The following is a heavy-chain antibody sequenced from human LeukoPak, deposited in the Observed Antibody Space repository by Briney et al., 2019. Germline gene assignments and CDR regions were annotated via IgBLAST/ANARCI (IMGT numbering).Heavy chain of an antibody. CDR1: GFTFNSFA. D-gene: IGHD3-9*01. V-gene: IGHV3-23*01. J-gene: IGHJ4*02. Sequence: GGSLRLSCAASGFTFNSFAMNWVRQTPGKGLEWVSSVTGHGGSTYIADSVRGRFTISRDNPKNTLYLQMNSLRAEDTAVYYCAEDGDMLTDYYVHEYDYWGQGTLVTVSS. CDR3: AEDGDMLTDYYVHEYDY. CDR2: VTGHGGST.